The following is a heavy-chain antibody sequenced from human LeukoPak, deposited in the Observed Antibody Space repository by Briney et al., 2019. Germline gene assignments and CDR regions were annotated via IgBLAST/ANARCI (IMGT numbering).Heavy chain of an antibody. CDR2: IYTSGST. V-gene: IGHV4-4*07. CDR3: ARGLGAIAVAGWSYYFDY. CDR1: GGSISSYY. D-gene: IGHD6-19*01. J-gene: IGHJ4*02. Sequence: PSETLSLTCTVSGGSISSYYWSWIRQPAGKGLEWIGRIYTSGSTNYNPFLKSRVTMSVDTSKNQFSLKLSSVTAADTAVYYCARGLGAIAVAGWSYYFDYWGQGTLVTVSS.